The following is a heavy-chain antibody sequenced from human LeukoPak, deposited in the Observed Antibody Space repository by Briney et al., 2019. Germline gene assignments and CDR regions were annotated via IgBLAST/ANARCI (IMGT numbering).Heavy chain of an antibody. D-gene: IGHD3-22*01. J-gene: IGHJ6*03. CDR2: ISGSGGST. Sequence: GGTLRLSCAASGFTFSSYGMSWVRQAPGKGLEWVSAISGSGGSTYYADSVKGRFTISRDNSKNTLYLQMNSLRAEDTAVYYCAREIIAVPYYYDSSGYHRPAYYYYYYYMDVWGKGTTVTVSS. CDR1: GFTFSSYG. V-gene: IGHV3-23*01. CDR3: AREIIAVPYYYDSSGYHRPAYYYYYYYMDV.